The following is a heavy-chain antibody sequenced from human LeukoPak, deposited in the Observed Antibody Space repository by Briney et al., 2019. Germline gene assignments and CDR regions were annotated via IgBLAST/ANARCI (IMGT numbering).Heavy chain of an antibody. Sequence: GGSLRLSCEASEFTFSNYGMHWVRQAPGKGLEWLAVTSNDGSSRQYRDSVKGRFTVSRDNSKNTLYLQMNSLRAEDTAVYYCVSGTCGGSCYILDYWGQGTLVTVSS. V-gene: IGHV3-30*03. J-gene: IGHJ4*02. CDR2: TSNDGSSR. D-gene: IGHD2-15*01. CDR3: VSGTCGGSCYILDY. CDR1: EFTFSNYG.